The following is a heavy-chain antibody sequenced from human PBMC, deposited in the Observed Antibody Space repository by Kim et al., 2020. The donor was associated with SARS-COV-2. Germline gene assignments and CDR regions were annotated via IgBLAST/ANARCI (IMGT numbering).Heavy chain of an antibody. Sequence: GGSLRLSCAASGFTFSSYAMHWVRQAPGKGLEWVAVISYDGSNKYYADSVKGRFTISRDNSKNTLYLQMNSLRAEDTAVYYCARDLDPRGVSGAFDIWG. J-gene: IGHJ3*02. D-gene: IGHD3-16*01. CDR2: ISYDGSNK. V-gene: IGHV3-30*04. CDR1: GFTFSSYA. CDR3: ARDLDPRGVSGAFDI.